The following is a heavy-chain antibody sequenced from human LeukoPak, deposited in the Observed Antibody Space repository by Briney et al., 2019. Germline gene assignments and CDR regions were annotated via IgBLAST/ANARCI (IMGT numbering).Heavy chain of an antibody. D-gene: IGHD3-3*01. V-gene: IGHV3-30*02. J-gene: IGHJ4*02. CDR3: AKGPPDFWSGYFDY. CDR2: VRYDGSNK. CDR1: GFTFSSYG. Sequence: GGSLRLSCVASGFTFSSYGMHWVRQAPGKGLEWVALVRYDGSNKYYADSVKGRFTISRDNSKNRLYLQMNSLRAEDTAVYYCAKGPPDFWSGYFDYWGQGTLVTVSS.